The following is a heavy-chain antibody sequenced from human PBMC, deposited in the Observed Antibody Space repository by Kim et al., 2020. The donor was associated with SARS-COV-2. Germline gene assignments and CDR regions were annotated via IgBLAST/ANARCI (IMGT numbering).Heavy chain of an antibody. D-gene: IGHD1-26*01. CDR2: T. CDR3: ARERATTRAFDI. Sequence: TYYGESVKGRFTISRDNRKNSLFLQMITLRSEDTALYYCARERATTRAFDIWGRGTMVTVSS. J-gene: IGHJ3*02. V-gene: IGHV3-43*01.